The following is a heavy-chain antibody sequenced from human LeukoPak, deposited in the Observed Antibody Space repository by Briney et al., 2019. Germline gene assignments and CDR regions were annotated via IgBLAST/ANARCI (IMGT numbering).Heavy chain of an antibody. CDR1: GGSISSSSYY. CDR3: ARLTSNIPKYFDY. Sequence: SETLSLTCTVSGGSISSSSYYWGWIRQPPGKGLEWIGSIYYSGSTNYNPSLKSRVTISVDTSKNHFSLKLSSVTAADTAVYYCARLTSNIPKYFDYWGQGTLVTVSS. CDR2: IYYSGST. V-gene: IGHV4-39*01. D-gene: IGHD2-2*02. J-gene: IGHJ4*02.